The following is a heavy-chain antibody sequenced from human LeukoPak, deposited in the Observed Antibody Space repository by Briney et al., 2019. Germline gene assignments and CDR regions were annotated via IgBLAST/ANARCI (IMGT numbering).Heavy chain of an antibody. D-gene: IGHD6-13*01. CDR1: GGSISSSSYY. CDR3: ARQRYSSSNKDV. CDR2: IYYSGST. V-gene: IGHV4-39*01. J-gene: IGHJ6*04. Sequence: SETLSLTCTVSGGSISSSSYYWGWIRQPPGKGLEWIGSIYYSGSTYYNPSLKSRVTISVDTSKNQFSLKLSSVTAADTAVYYCARQRYSSSNKDVWGKGTTVTISS.